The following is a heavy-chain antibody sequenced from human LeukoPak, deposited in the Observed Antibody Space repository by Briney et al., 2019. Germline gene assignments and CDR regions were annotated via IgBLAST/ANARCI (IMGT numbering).Heavy chain of an antibody. CDR1: GGSFNGYY. Sequence: SETLSLTCAVYGGSFNGYYWSWIRQPPGQGLEWIGEIDHSGSTNYNPSLKSRVTISRETSKNQFSLKLSSVTAADTAVYFCARGASIAVTGTFWFDPWGRGTLVTVSS. V-gene: IGHV4-34*01. CDR2: IDHSGST. CDR3: ARGASIAVTGTFWFDP. D-gene: IGHD6-19*01. J-gene: IGHJ5*02.